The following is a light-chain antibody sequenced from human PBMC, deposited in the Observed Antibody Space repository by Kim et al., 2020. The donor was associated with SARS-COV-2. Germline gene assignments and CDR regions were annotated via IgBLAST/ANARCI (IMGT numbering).Light chain of an antibody. Sequence: DIQMTQSPSSLSASVGDRVTITCRASQSISSWLAWYQQKPGKPPKTLIYAASSLQSGVPSRFSGSGYGTDFTLSISSLQPEDFATYFSQQYVRYPRTFVQGTKVDIK. V-gene: IGKV1D-16*01. CDR3: QQYVRYPRT. CDR2: AAS. CDR1: QSISSW. J-gene: IGKJ1*01.